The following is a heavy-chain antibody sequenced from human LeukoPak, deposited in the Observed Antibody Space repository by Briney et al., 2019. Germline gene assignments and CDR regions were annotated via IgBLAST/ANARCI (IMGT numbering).Heavy chain of an antibody. V-gene: IGHV3-30-3*01. Sequence: GGSLRLSCAASGFTFSSYAMHWVRQAPGKGLEWVAVISYDGSNKYYADSVKGRFTISRDNTKNTLYLQMNSLRAEDTAVYYCAINSGTVFDYWGQGTLVTVSS. CDR3: AINSGTVFDY. D-gene: IGHD1-20*01. J-gene: IGHJ4*02. CDR2: ISYDGSNK. CDR1: GFTFSSYA.